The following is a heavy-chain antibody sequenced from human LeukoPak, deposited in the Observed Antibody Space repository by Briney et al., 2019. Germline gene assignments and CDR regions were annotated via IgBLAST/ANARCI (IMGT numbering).Heavy chain of an antibody. V-gene: IGHV4-34*01. CDR1: GGSFSGYY. Sequence: PSETLSLTCAVYGGSFSGYYWSWIRQPPGKGLEWIGEINHSGSTNYNPSLKSRVTISVDTSKNQFSLKLSSVTAADTAVYYCARRLYRSAFDYWGQGTLVTVSS. D-gene: IGHD3-3*01. CDR2: INHSGST. CDR3: ARRLYRSAFDY. J-gene: IGHJ4*02.